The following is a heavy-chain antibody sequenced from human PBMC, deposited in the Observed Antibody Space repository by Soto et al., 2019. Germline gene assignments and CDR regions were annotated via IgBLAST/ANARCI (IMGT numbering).Heavy chain of an antibody. Sequence: GGSLRLSCAASGFTFSGSVMHWVRQASGEGLEWIGRIRSKTNYYATAYAASVNGRFTISRDDSKNTAFLQMNSLKTEDTAVYYCTRSYYDSSGYSYYFDYWGQGTLVTVSS. CDR2: IRSKTNYYAT. CDR3: TRSYYDSSGYSYYFDY. CDR1: GFTFSGSV. J-gene: IGHJ4*02. V-gene: IGHV3-73*01. D-gene: IGHD3-22*01.